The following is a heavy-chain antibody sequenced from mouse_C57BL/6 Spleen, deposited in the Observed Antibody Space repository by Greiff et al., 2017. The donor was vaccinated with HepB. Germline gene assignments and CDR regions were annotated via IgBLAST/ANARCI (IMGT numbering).Heavy chain of an antibody. V-gene: IGHV5-9-1*02. J-gene: IGHJ1*03. CDR2: ISSGDDYI. Sequence: EVQLVESGEGLVKPGGSLKLSCAASGFTFSSYAMSWVRQTPEKRLEWVAYISSGDDYIYYADTVKGRFTISRDNARNTLYLQMSSLKSEDTAMYYCTRIPYAVRWYFDVWGTGTTVTVSS. D-gene: IGHD6-5*01. CDR1: GFTFSSYA. CDR3: TRIPYAVRWYFDV.